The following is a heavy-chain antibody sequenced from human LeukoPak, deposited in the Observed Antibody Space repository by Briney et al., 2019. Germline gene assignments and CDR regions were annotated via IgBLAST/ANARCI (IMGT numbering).Heavy chain of an antibody. D-gene: IGHD2-2*01. CDR3: ARDLGYCSSTSCYNWFGP. Sequence: PSETLSLTCTVSGGSISSYYWSWIRQPPGKGLEWIGYIYYSGNTNYNPSLKSRVTMSVDRSKNQFSLKPSSVTAADTAVYYCARDLGYCSSTSCYNWFGPWGQGSLVTVSS. V-gene: IGHV4-59*01. CDR2: IYYSGNT. CDR1: GGSISSYY. J-gene: IGHJ5*02.